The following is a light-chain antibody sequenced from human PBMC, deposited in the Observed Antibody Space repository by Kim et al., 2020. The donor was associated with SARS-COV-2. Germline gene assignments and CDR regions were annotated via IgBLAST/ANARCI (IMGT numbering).Light chain of an antibody. CDR3: AAWDDSLHVV. Sequence: GQGVTISCSGSSSNIGSNTVNWYQQLPGTAPKLLIYSNNQRPSGVPDRFSGSKSGTSASLAISGLQSEDEADYYCAAWDDSLHVVFGGGTQLTVL. CDR1: SSNIGSNT. CDR2: SNN. J-gene: IGLJ2*01. V-gene: IGLV1-44*01.